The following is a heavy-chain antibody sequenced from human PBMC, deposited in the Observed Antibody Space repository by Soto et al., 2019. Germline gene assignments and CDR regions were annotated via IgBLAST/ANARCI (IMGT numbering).Heavy chain of an antibody. J-gene: IGHJ3*02. Sequence: QVQLVESGGGVVQPGRSLRLSCAASGFTFSSYGMQWVRQAPGKGLEWVAVISYDGSNKYYADSVKGRFTISRDNSKNTLYLQMNSLRAEDTAVYYCAKPYYDFWSGYWRYFDIWGQGTMVTVSS. CDR1: GFTFSSYG. CDR2: ISYDGSNK. D-gene: IGHD3-3*01. CDR3: AKPYYDFWSGYWRYFDI. V-gene: IGHV3-30*18.